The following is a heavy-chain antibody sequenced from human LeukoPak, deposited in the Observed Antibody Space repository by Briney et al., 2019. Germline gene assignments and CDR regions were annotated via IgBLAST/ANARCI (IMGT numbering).Heavy chain of an antibody. D-gene: IGHD5-12*01. CDR2: ISGSGYST. J-gene: IGHJ4*02. V-gene: IGHV3-23*01. CDR3: AKEAGYSGYDYPDY. CDR1: GFTFSSYA. Sequence: GGSLRLSCAASGFTFSSYAMSWVRQAPGRRLEWVTAISGSGYSTYYADSVKGRFTISRDNSKNTLYLQMNSLRAEDTAVYYCAKEAGYSGYDYPDYWGQGTLVTVSS.